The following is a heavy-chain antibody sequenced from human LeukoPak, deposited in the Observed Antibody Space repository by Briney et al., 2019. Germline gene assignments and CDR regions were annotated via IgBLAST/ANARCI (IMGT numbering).Heavy chain of an antibody. CDR3: ARGNGGYYSHFDY. Sequence: GGSLRLSCAASGFTFSNNGMHWVCQAPGKGLEWVAGIWYDGSNKYYADSVKGRFTISRDNSRNTLYLQMNSLRAEDTAVYYCARGNGGYYSHFDYWGQGTLVTVSS. J-gene: IGHJ4*02. D-gene: IGHD3-22*01. CDR1: GFTFSNNG. V-gene: IGHV3-33*08. CDR2: IWYDGSNK.